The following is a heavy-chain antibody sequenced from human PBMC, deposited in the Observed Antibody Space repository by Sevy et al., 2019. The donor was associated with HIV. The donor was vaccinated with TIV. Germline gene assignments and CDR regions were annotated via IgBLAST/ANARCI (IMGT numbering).Heavy chain of an antibody. V-gene: IGHV3-30*18. Sequence: GGSLRLSCEVSGIIFTSSGMHWVRQAPGKGLEWVAVISYHGRDKFNAESVKGRFTISRDNSKKILYLQMNSLRIEDTGLYYCAKDFTGYNGMDVWGQGTMVTVSS. CDR2: ISYHGRDK. D-gene: IGHD3-9*01. CDR3: AKDFTGYNGMDV. J-gene: IGHJ6*02. CDR1: GIIFTSSG.